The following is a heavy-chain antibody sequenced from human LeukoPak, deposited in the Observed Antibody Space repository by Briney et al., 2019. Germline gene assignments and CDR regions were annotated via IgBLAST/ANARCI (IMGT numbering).Heavy chain of an antibody. CDR2: VFYRGTT. Sequence: PSETLSLTCTVSGGSLTNYYWGWIRQPPGKGLEWIGYVFYRGTTNYNPSLKSRVTISADTSKNQFSLKLSSVTAADTAVYYCARCHYDILTGRYYFDYWGQGTLVTVSS. CDR1: GGSLTNYY. CDR3: ARCHYDILTGRYYFDY. D-gene: IGHD3-9*01. J-gene: IGHJ4*02. V-gene: IGHV4-59*01.